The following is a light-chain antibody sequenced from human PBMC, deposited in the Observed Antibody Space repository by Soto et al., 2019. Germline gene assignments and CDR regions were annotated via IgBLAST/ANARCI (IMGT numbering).Light chain of an antibody. V-gene: IGKV3-11*01. Sequence: EIVLTQSPATLSLSPGERATLSCRASQSVSSYLAWYQQKPGQAPRLLIYDASNRATGISARFSGSVSGTDFTLTISSLEPEDFAVYYCQQRSNWPLTFGGVTKVEIK. CDR1: QSVSSY. CDR2: DAS. CDR3: QQRSNWPLT. J-gene: IGKJ4*01.